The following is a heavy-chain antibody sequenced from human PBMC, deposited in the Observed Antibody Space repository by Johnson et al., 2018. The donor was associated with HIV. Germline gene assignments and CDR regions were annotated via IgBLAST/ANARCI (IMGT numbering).Heavy chain of an antibody. Sequence: MQLVESGGDLVQPGRSLRLSCAASGFIFDDYGMHWVRQTPGKGLEWVSGISWNSGSGGSTYYADSVKGRFTISRDNSKNTLYLQMNSLRAEDTAVYYCAKSPRFTIFGSDAFDIWGQGTMVTVSS. V-gene: IGHV3-23*04. D-gene: IGHD3-3*01. CDR2: ISWNSGSGGST. J-gene: IGHJ3*02. CDR1: GFIFDDYG. CDR3: AKSPRFTIFGSDAFDI.